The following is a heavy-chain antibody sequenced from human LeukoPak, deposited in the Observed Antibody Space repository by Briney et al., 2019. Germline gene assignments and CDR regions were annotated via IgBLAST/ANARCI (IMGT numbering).Heavy chain of an antibody. CDR3: ARALRRGISVAGPDY. V-gene: IGHV1-2*02. CDR1: GYTFTGYY. D-gene: IGHD6-19*01. Sequence: ASVKVSCKASGYTFTGYYMHWVRQAPGQGLEWMGWINPNSGGTSYAQKFQGRVTMTRDTSISTAYMELSRLRSDDTAVYYCARALRRGISVAGPDYWGQGTLVTVSS. CDR2: INPNSGGT. J-gene: IGHJ4*02.